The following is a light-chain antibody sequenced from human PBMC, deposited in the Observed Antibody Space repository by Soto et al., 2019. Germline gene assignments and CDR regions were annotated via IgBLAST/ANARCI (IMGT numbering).Light chain of an antibody. Sequence: QSALTQPASVSGSPGQSVTISCTGTSGDVGGYNFHSWYQLDPGKPPKLINYDVNNRPSGVSNLFSGTNSGNTAPLTIAGLQAEDEADYYCTSYTSSGPWVFGGGTKLTVL. CDR2: DVN. V-gene: IGLV2-14*03. CDR1: SGDVGGYNF. CDR3: TSYTSSGPWV. J-gene: IGLJ3*02.